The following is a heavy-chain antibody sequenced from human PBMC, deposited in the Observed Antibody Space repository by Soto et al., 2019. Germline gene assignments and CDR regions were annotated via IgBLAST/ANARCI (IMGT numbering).Heavy chain of an antibody. CDR3: AKVLDASCGGDCYSRYFQH. Sequence: EVQLLESGGGLVQPGGSLRLSCAASGFTFSSYAMSWVRQAPGKGLEWVSAISGSGGSTYYADSVKGRFTISRDNSKNTLYLQMNSLRAEDTAVDYCAKVLDASCGGDCYSRYFQHWGQGTLVTVSS. CDR1: GFTFSSYA. CDR2: ISGSGGST. D-gene: IGHD2-21*01. J-gene: IGHJ1*01. V-gene: IGHV3-23*01.